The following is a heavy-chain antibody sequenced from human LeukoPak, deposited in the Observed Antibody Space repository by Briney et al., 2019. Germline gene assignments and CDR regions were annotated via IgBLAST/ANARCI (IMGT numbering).Heavy chain of an antibody. J-gene: IGHJ4*02. CDR2: IYYSGST. CDR3: AAVRIAVAGTPQFDY. CDR1: GGSISSYY. D-gene: IGHD6-19*01. V-gene: IGHV4-59*01. Sequence: SETLSLTCTGSGGSISSYYWSWIRQPPGKGLEWIGYIYYSGSTNYNPSLKSRVTISVDTSKNQFSLKLSSVTAADTAVYYCAAVRIAVAGTPQFDYWGQGTLVTVSS.